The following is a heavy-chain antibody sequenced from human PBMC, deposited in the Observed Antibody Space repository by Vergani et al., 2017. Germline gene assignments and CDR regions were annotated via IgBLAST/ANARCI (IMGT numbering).Heavy chain of an antibody. CDR2: INPNSGGT. D-gene: IGHD1-26*01. V-gene: IGHV1-2*02. CDR1: GYTFTGYY. Sequence: QVQLVQSGAEVRKPGASVKVSCKASGYTFTGYYMHWVRQAPGQGLEWMGWINPNSGGTNYAQKFQGRVTMTRDTSISTAYMELSRLRSDDTAVYYCARVGRYSGRMGYFDYWGQGTLVTVSS. J-gene: IGHJ4*02. CDR3: ARVGRYSGRMGYFDY.